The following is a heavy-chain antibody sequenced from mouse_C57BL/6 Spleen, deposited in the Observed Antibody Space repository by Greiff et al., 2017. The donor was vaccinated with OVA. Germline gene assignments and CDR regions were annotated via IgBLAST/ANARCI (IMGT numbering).Heavy chain of an antibody. CDR2: ISYDGSN. Sequence: EVKLLESGPGLVKPSQSLSLTCSVTGYSITSGYYWNWIRQFPGNKLEWMGYISYDGSNNYNPSLKNRISITRDTSKNQFFLKLNSVTTEDTATYYCAELGLDVWGTGTTVTVSS. J-gene: IGHJ1*03. CDR1: GYSITSGYY. CDR3: AELGLDV. V-gene: IGHV3-6*01.